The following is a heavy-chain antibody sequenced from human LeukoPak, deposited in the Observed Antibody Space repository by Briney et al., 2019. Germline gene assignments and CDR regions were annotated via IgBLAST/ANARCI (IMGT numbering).Heavy chain of an antibody. Sequence: SETLSLTCTVSGGSISNYYWSWIRQPPGKGLEWIGYIYYSGSTNYNPSLKSRVTIAVDTSKNQFSLKLSSVTAADTAVYYCARQAVVVAALDYWGQGTLVTVSS. CDR1: GGSISNYY. CDR3: ARQAVVVAALDY. D-gene: IGHD2-15*01. CDR2: IYYSGST. J-gene: IGHJ4*02. V-gene: IGHV4-59*08.